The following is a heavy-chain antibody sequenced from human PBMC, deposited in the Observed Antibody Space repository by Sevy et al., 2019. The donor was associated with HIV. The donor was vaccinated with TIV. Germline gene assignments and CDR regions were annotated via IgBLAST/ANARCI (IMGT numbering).Heavy chain of an antibody. CDR1: GFTFSTYA. V-gene: IGHV3-23*01. J-gene: IGHJ3*02. CDR2: IIGSVGSA. CDR3: ARERLSGSTYAFHI. D-gene: IGHD5-12*01. Sequence: GGSLRLSCAASGFTFSTYALRWVRQAPGKGLEWVSGIIGSVGSAYYADSVKGRFTISRDNSKSTLYLQMNSLRAEDTAVYYCARERLSGSTYAFHIWGQGTMVTVSS.